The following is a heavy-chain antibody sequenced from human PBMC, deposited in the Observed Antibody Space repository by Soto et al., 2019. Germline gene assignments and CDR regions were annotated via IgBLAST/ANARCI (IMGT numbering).Heavy chain of an antibody. V-gene: IGHV5-51*01. D-gene: IGHD1-26*01. CDR2: IYPGDSDT. CDR1: GYIFTSYW. Sequence: PGESLKISCKGSGYIFTSYWIGWVRQMPGKGLEWMGIIYPGDSDTIYSPSFQGHVTLSADKSIITAYLQWISLDASDTAMYCFSFYKYWDHRDGSDIRGRRSRVTGS. CDR3: SFYKYWDHRDGSDI. J-gene: IGHJ3*02.